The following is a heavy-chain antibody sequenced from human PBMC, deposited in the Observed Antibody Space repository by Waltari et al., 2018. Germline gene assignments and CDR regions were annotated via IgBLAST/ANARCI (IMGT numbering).Heavy chain of an antibody. CDR1: GGSISRYY. V-gene: IGHV4-59*01. CDR3: ARGNTAMVNDY. Sequence: QVQLQESGPGLVKPSETLSLTCTVSGGSISRYYWSWIRQPPGKGLEWIGYIYYSGSTNYNPSLKSRVTISVDTSKNQFSLKLSSVTAADTAVYYCARGNTAMVNDYWGQGTLVTVSS. D-gene: IGHD5-18*01. CDR2: IYYSGST. J-gene: IGHJ4*02.